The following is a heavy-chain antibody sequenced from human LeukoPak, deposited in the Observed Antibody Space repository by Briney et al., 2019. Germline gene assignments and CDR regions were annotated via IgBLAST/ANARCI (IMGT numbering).Heavy chain of an antibody. J-gene: IGHJ5*02. Sequence: PGGSLRLSCAASGFTFSSYSMNWVRQAPGKGLEWVSAISGSGGSTYYADSVKGRFTISRDNAKNSLYLQMNSLRAEDTAVYYCARDPQRGIAAAGWFDPWGQGTLVTVSS. CDR3: ARDPQRGIAAAGWFDP. CDR1: GFTFSSYS. V-gene: IGHV3-21*01. CDR2: ISGSGGST. D-gene: IGHD6-13*01.